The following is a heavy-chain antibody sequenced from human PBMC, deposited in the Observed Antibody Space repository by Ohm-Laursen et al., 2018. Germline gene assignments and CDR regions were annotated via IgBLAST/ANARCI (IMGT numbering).Heavy chain of an antibody. CDR3: ATDRSTNEY. V-gene: IGHV1-18*04. D-gene: IGHD1-1*01. Sequence: ASVKVSCNASGYTFTGYYMHWVRQAPGQGLEWMGWVSATGNTDYSENFQDRVTVTTDTSTNTANMELRSLRSDDTAVYYCATDRSTNEYWGQGTLVTVSS. CDR2: VSATGNT. J-gene: IGHJ4*02. CDR1: GYTFTGYY.